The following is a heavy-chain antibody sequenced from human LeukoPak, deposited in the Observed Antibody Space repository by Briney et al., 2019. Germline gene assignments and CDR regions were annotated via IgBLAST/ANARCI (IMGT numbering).Heavy chain of an antibody. CDR3: ARVGAVAGTGDY. V-gene: IGHV1-69*13. CDR1: GGTFSSYA. Sequence: GASVKVSCKASGGTFSSYAISWVRQAPGQGLEWMGGIIPTFGTANYAQKFQGRVTITADESTSAAYMELSSLRSEDTAVYYCARVGAVAGTGDYWGQGTLVTVSS. CDR2: IIPTFGTA. J-gene: IGHJ4*02. D-gene: IGHD6-19*01.